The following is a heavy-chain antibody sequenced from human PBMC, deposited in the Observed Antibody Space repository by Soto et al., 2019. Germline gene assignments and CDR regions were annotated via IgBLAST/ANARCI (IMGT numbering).Heavy chain of an antibody. CDR1: GFTFSSYG. D-gene: IGHD6-6*01. V-gene: IGHV3-33*01. CDR3: ARVIYSSSSLSPLDAFYI. J-gene: IGHJ3*02. CDR2: IWYDGSNK. Sequence: QVQLVESGGGVVQPGRSLRLSCAASGFTFSSYGMHWVRQAPGKGLEWVAVIWYDGSNKYYADSVKGRFTISRDNSKNTLYLQMNSLRADDTAVYDCARVIYSSSSLSPLDAFYIWGQGTMVTVSS.